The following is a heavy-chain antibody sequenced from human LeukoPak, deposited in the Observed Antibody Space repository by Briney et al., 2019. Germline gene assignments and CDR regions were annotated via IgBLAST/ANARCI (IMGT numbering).Heavy chain of an antibody. Sequence: PSETLSLTCTVSGGSISSSSYYWGWIRQPPGKGLEWIGSIYYSGSTYYNPSLKSRVTISVDTSKNQFSLKLSSVTAADTAVYYCAGAPNNYYDSSGYLLNAFDIWGQGTIVTVSS. D-gene: IGHD3-22*01. V-gene: IGHV4-39*01. CDR1: GGSISSSSYY. CDR3: AGAPNNYYDSSGYLLNAFDI. J-gene: IGHJ3*02. CDR2: IYYSGST.